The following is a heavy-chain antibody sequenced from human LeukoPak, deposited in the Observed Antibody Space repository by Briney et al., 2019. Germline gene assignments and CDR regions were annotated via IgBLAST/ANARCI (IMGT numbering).Heavy chain of an antibody. J-gene: IGHJ4*02. Sequence: GGFLRLSCAASGLTFSSYVNWVRQAPGKGLEWVSAFTGSNGGTYYADTVKGRFTISRDNSKDTLYLQMNGLRAEDTAVYYCAQSRLSSNYLDNWGQGSLVTVSS. CDR3: AQSRLSSNYLDN. V-gene: IGHV3-23*01. CDR1: GLTFSSY. CDR2: FTGSNGGT. D-gene: IGHD3-16*02.